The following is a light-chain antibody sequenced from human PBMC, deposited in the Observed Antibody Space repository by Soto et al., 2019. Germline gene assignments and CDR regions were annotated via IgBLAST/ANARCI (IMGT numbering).Light chain of an antibody. Sequence: QSVLTQPPSVAGAPGQRCTISCTGSSSNIGAGYDGHWYQQLPGTAPKLLIYGNSNRPSGVPDRFSGSKSGTSASLAITGLQAEDEADYYCQSYDSSLSGGDVVFGGGTQLSVL. CDR1: SSNIGAGYD. CDR2: GNS. V-gene: IGLV1-40*01. CDR3: QSYDSSLSGGDVV. J-gene: IGLJ2*01.